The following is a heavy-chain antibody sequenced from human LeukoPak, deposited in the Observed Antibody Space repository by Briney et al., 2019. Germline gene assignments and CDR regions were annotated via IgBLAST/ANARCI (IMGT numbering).Heavy chain of an antibody. CDR3: TRDLKTYYYDSSGYPDY. CDR2: IRSKAYGGTT. D-gene: IGHD3-22*01. Sequence: GGSLRLSCAASGFTLSSYAMSWVRQAPGKGLEWVGFIRSKAYGGTTEYAASVKGRFTISRDDSKSIAYLQMNSLKTEDTAVYYCTRDLKTYYYDSSGYPDYWGQGTLVTVSS. J-gene: IGHJ4*02. CDR1: GFTLSSYA. V-gene: IGHV3-49*04.